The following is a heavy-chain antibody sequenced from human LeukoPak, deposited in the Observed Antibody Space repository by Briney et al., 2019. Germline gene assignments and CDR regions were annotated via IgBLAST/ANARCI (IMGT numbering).Heavy chain of an antibody. CDR1: GFSFSSYP. D-gene: IGHD3-22*01. CDR3: AKGVRKTYYYDSSGCEFDY. Sequence: PGRSLRLSCAASGFSFSSYPMYWVRQAPGVGLEWVVVISSDGGGKYYADSVKGRFTISRDNSKNTLYLQMNSLRIEDTAVYYCAKGVRKTYYYDSSGCEFDYWGQGTLVTVSS. V-gene: IGHV3-30*18. CDR2: ISSDGGGK. J-gene: IGHJ4*02.